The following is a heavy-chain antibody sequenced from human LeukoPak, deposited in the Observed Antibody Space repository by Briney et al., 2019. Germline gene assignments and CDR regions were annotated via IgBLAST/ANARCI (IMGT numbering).Heavy chain of an antibody. CDR1: GFTFSSYG. D-gene: IGHD3-16*02. Sequence: GGSLRLSCAASGFTFSSYGMHWVRQAPGKGLEWVAFIRYDGSNKYYADSVKGRFTISRDNSKNTLYLQMNSLRAEDTAVYYCAKDLLYSDVWGSYRPNPLDYWGQGTLVTVSS. V-gene: IGHV3-30*02. CDR2: IRYDGSNK. CDR3: AKDLLYSDVWGSYRPNPLDY. J-gene: IGHJ4*02.